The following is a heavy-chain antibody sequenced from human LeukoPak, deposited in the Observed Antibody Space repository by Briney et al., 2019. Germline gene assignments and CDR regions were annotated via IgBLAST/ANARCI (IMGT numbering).Heavy chain of an antibody. CDR1: GGSISSGGYY. D-gene: IGHD6-13*01. V-gene: IGHV4-31*03. J-gene: IGHJ1*01. CDR3: ASRAAAGPAEYFQH. CDR2: IYYSGST. Sequence: SETLSLTCTVSGGSISSGGYYWSWIRQHPGKGLEWIGYIYYSGSTYYNPSLKSRVTISVDTSKNQFSLKLSSVTAADTAVYYCASRAAAGPAEYFQHWGQGTLVTVSS.